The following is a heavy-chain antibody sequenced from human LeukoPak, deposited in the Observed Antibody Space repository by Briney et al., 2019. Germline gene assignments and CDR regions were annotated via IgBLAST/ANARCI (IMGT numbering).Heavy chain of an antibody. V-gene: IGHV4-59*01. CDR3: ASYYYGSGSYYNPDPYYFDY. CDR2: IYYSGST. Sequence: PSETLSLTCTVSGGSISSYYWSWIRQPPGKGLEWIGYIYYSGSTNYNPSLKSRVTISVDTSKNQFSLKLSSVTAADTAVYYCASYYYGSGSYYNPDPYYFDYWGQGTLVTVSS. CDR1: GGSISSYY. J-gene: IGHJ4*02. D-gene: IGHD3-10*01.